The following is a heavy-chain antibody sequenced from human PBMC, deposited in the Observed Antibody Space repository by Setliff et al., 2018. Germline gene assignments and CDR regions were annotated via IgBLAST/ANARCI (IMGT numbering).Heavy chain of an antibody. Sequence: GGSLRLSCAASGFSFSDYYMSWVRQASGKGLEWISKIEGSGITIYYADSVRGRFTISRDNAKNSLYLQMNSLRAEDTAVYYCARDGVAYGMDVWGQGTTVTVSS. CDR1: GFSFSDYY. J-gene: IGHJ6*02. CDR2: IEGSGITI. V-gene: IGHV3-11*04. D-gene: IGHD2-15*01. CDR3: ARDGVAYGMDV.